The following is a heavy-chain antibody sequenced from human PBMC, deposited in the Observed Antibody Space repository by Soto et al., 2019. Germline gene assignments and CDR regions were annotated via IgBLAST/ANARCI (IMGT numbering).Heavy chain of an antibody. V-gene: IGHV4-30-2*01. Sequence: SETLSLTCAVSGGSISSGDYSWGWIRQPPGKGLEWIGYIYHSGSTYYNPSLKSRVTISVDRSKNHFSLRLSSVAAAATAVYYWGRGYDFWSGYYAFDIWGQGTMVTVSS. J-gene: IGHJ3*02. CDR3: GRGYDFWSGYYAFDI. CDR1: GGSISSGDYS. D-gene: IGHD3-3*01. CDR2: IYHSGST.